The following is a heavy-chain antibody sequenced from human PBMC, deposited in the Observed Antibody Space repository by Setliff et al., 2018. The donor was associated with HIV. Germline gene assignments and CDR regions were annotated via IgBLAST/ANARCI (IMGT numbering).Heavy chain of an antibody. V-gene: IGHV1-2*02. CDR3: ARVESGSDY. Sequence: ASVKVSCKASGYTFTGYYMHWVRLAPGQGLEWMGWINPNSGGTNYAQKFQGRVTMTRDTSITTVYMELSRLRSDDTAVYYCARVESGSDYWGQGTLVTVSS. J-gene: IGHJ4*02. D-gene: IGHD5-12*01. CDR1: GYTFTGYY. CDR2: INPNSGGT.